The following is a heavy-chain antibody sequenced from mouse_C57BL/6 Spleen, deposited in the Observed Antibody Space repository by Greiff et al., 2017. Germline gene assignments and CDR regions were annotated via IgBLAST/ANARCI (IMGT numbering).Heavy chain of an antibody. CDR2: IDPANGNT. D-gene: IGHD2-4*01. CDR3: ARRGYDYDGADY. V-gene: IGHV14-3*01. CDR1: GFNIKNTY. J-gene: IGHJ2*01. Sequence: VQLQQSVAELVRPGASVKLSCTASGFNIKNTYMHWVKQRPEQGLEWIGRIDPANGNTKYAPKFQGKATLTVDKPSSTAYMQLSSLTSEDSAVYYCARRGYDYDGADYWGQGTTLTVSS.